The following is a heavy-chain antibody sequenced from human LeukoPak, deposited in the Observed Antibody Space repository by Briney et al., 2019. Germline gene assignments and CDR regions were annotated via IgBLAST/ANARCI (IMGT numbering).Heavy chain of an antibody. CDR3: ARLPPAYDFWSGVDY. Sequence: GESLKISCKGSGYSFTSYWIGWVRQMPGKGLEWMGIIYPGDSDTRYSPSFQGQVTISADKSISTAYLQWSSLKASDTATYYCARLPPAYDFWSGVDYWGQGTLVTVSS. CDR1: GYSFTSYW. CDR2: IYPGDSDT. V-gene: IGHV5-51*01. J-gene: IGHJ4*02. D-gene: IGHD3-3*01.